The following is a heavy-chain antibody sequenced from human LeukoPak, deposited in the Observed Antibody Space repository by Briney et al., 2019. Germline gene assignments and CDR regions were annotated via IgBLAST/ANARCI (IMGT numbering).Heavy chain of an antibody. CDR1: GFTFSDAW. CDR2: IKRKTEGGAT. Sequence: KSGGSLRLSCAASGFTFSDAWMNWVRQAPGKGLEWVGRIKRKTEGGATDYAGPVKGRFTISRDDSKNTLFLHVNSLKTEDTAVYYCTTGNFGPYWGQGTLVTVSS. D-gene: IGHD3-10*01. J-gene: IGHJ4*02. CDR3: TTGNFGPY. V-gene: IGHV3-15*07.